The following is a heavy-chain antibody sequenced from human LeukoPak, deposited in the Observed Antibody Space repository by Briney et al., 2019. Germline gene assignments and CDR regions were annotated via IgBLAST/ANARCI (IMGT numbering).Heavy chain of an antibody. Sequence: PSETLSLTCTVSVDSISGYYWSWIRQPPGKGLEWIGYMYYSGNTNYNPSLKSRVTISVDTSKNQFSLKLGSVTAADTAVYYCARHRGHPYYFDHWGQGTMLTVSS. CDR2: MYYSGNT. J-gene: IGHJ4*02. CDR1: VDSISGYY. CDR3: ARHRGHPYYFDH. V-gene: IGHV4-59*08. D-gene: IGHD3-10*01.